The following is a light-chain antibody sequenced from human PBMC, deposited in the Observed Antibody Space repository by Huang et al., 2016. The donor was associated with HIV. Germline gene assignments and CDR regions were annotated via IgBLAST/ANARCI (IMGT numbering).Light chain of an antibody. CDR1: QSLLHNNGYNY. J-gene: IGKJ1*01. CDR3: MQALQTPRT. CDR2: LGS. Sequence: SISCRSSQSLLHNNGYNYLDWYLQKPGQSPQLLIYLGSNRASGVPDRFSGSGSGTDFTLKISRVEAEDVGVYYCMQALQTPRTFGQGTKVEIK. V-gene: IGKV2-28*01.